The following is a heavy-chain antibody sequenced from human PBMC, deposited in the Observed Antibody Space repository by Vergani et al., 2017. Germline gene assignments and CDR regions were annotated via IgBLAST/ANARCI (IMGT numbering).Heavy chain of an antibody. CDR3: ARDRSGYSPNFDY. CDR1: GFTFSDYY. CDR2: IWYDGSNK. V-gene: IGHV3-33*08. J-gene: IGHJ4*02. Sequence: QVQLVESGGGLVKPGGSLRLSCAASGFTFSDYYMSWIRQAPGKGLEWVAVIWYDGSNKYYADSVKGRFTISRDNSKNTLYLQMNSLRAEDTAVYYCARDRSGYSPNFDYWGQGTLVTVSS. D-gene: IGHD3-22*01.